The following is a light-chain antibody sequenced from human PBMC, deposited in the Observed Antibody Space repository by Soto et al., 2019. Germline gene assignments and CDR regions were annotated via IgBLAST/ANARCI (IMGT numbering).Light chain of an antibody. CDR1: SSDVGGYNY. CDR3: SSYTITSTVV. J-gene: IGLJ2*01. CDR2: EVS. Sequence: QSVLTQPASVSGSPGQSITISCTGTSSDVGGYNYVSWYQQHPGKAPKLILYEVSSRPSGVSNRFSGSKSGITASLTISGLQAGDEADYYCSSYTITSTVVFGGGTKLTVL. V-gene: IGLV2-14*01.